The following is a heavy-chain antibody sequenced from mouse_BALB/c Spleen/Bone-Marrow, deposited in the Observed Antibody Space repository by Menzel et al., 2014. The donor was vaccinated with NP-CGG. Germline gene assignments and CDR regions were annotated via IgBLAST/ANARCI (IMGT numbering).Heavy chain of an antibody. D-gene: IGHD1-1*01. V-gene: IGHV7-3*02. CDR1: GFTFXDYY. J-gene: IGHJ2*01. Sequence: EVKVEESGGGLVQPGGSLRLSCATSGFTFXDYYMNWVRQPPGEALEWLGFIRNKANGYTTEFSASVKGRFTISRDNSQSILYLQMNTLRAEDSATYYCARDIGGITLDYWGQGTTLTVSS. CDR2: IRNKANGYTT. CDR3: ARDIGGITLDY.